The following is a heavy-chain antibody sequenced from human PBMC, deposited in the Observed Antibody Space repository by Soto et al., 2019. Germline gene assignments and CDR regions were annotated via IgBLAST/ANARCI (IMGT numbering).Heavy chain of an antibody. D-gene: IGHD2-15*01. CDR2: INQDGSER. J-gene: IGHJ4*02. CDR1: TFTFSSSW. Sequence: GGSLRLSCAASTFTFSSSWMSWVRQAPGKGLEWVANINQDGSERHYVDSVKGRFTVSRDNAKNSLYLQMDSLRAEDTAVYYCARGFAAEYWGQGTLVTVSS. CDR3: ARGFAAEY. V-gene: IGHV3-7*01.